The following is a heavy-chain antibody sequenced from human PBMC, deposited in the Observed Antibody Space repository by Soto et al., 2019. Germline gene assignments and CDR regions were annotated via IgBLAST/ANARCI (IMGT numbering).Heavy chain of an antibody. D-gene: IGHD3-10*01. CDR1: GFTFSDYY. CDR2: ISSSSSYT. J-gene: IGHJ6*02. V-gene: IGHV3-11*06. Sequence: LGLSCAASGFTFSDYYMSCIRQAPGKGLEWVSYISSSSSYTNYADSVKGRFTISRDNSKNTLYLQMNSLRAEDTAVYYCARDRTYFGSGSVAMDVWGQGTTVTGLL. CDR3: ARDRTYFGSGSVAMDV.